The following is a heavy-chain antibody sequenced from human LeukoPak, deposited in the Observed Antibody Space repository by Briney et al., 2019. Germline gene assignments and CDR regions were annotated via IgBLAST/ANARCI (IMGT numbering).Heavy chain of an antibody. CDR1: GFTFSTYA. Sequence: GGSLRLSCAASGFTFSTYAMSWVRQAPGKGLEWVSTINTRGDNTYYADSVKGRFTISRDNSKNTLYLQMNSLRAEDTAVYYCAKDLLGMATPDDFDYWGQGTLVTVSS. J-gene: IGHJ4*02. CDR3: AKDLLGMATPDDFDY. CDR2: INTRGDNT. V-gene: IGHV3-23*01. D-gene: IGHD5-24*01.